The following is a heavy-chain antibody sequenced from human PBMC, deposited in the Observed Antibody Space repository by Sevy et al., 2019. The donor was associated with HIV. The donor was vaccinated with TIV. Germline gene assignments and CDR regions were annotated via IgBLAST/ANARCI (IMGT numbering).Heavy chain of an antibody. CDR1: GGSITSLY. Sequence: SETLSLTCTVSGGSITSLYWNWIRQPPGKGLEWIANIYYNGTINYNPSLKSRVISTLDTSKNQFSLRLSSVTAADTAMYYCAGENAWGRGYSWGQGTLVTVSS. J-gene: IGHJ4*02. CDR3: AGENAWGRGYS. V-gene: IGHV4-59*08. CDR2: IYYNGTI. D-gene: IGHD1-26*01.